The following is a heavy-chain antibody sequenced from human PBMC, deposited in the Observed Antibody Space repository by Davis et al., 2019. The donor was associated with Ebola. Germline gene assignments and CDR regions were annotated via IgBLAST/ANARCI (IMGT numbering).Heavy chain of an antibody. V-gene: IGHV4-59*01. D-gene: IGHD4-17*01. CDR1: GGSISSYY. J-gene: IGHJ2*01. CDR2: IYYSGST. CDR3: ARRTYYYDYGDYGGWYFDL. Sequence: SETLSLTCTVPGGSISSYYWSWIRQPPGKGLEWIGYIYYSGSTNYNPSLKSRVTISVDTSKNQFSLKLSSVTAADTAVYYCARRTYYYDYGDYGGWYFDLWGRGTLVTVSS.